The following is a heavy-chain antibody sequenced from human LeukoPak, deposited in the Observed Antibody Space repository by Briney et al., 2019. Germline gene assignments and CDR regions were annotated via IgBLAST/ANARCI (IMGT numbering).Heavy chain of an antibody. CDR3: TRELGGSYNDY. J-gene: IGHJ4*02. V-gene: IGHV1-46*01. D-gene: IGHD1-26*01. CDR1: GYAFTTYY. CDR2: INPRGGST. Sequence: GASVNVSCKTSGYAFTTYYIHWVRQAPGQGLEWVGIINPRGGSTTYGQKFQGRVTMTRDTSTSTVYMELSSLTSEDTAVYYCTRELGGSYNDYWGQGTLVTVSS.